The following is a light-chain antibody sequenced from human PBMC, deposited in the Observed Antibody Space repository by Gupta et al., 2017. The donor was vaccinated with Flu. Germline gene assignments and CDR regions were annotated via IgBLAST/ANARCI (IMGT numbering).Light chain of an antibody. Sequence: PSSLSASVGDRVTITSRASQSSSSYLNGYQQQTGKDTTLLIYAAASLQSGVTSRFSCSGSGTDCKTTISSLKTEEVATDYYQQSDSTSITFGHGTRLEIK. CDR3: QQSDSTSIT. J-gene: IGKJ5*01. CDR2: AAA. V-gene: IGKV1-39*01. CDR1: QSSSSY.